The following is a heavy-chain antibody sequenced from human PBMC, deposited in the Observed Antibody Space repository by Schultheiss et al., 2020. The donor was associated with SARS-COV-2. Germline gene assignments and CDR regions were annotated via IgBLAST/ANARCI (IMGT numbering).Heavy chain of an antibody. CDR2: IHFSGTT. D-gene: IGHD3-16*01. V-gene: IGHV4-61*05. CDR1: GGSISSSSYY. Sequence: SETLSLTCTVSGGSISSSSYYWGWIRQPPGKGLEWIAYIHFSGTTNYNPSLKSRVTISLDTSKNQFSLRLNSVTTADTAVYYCARGGHPLSNWFDPWGQGTLVTVSS. J-gene: IGHJ5*02. CDR3: ARGGHPLSNWFDP.